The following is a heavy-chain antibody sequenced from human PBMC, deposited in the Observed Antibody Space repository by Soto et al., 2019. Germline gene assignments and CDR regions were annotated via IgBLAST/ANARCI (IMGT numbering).Heavy chain of an antibody. J-gene: IGHJ4*02. Sequence: GGSLRLSCAASGFTVSTKYMSWVRQAPGKGLEWVAQIKPNGSEKYYVDSVKGRFTIARDNARNSLSLLMNSLRAEDTATYYCARDNGWNYLVYWGQGTLVTVSS. D-gene: IGHD6-19*01. V-gene: IGHV3-7*01. CDR2: IKPNGSEK. CDR1: GFTVSTKY. CDR3: ARDNGWNYLVY.